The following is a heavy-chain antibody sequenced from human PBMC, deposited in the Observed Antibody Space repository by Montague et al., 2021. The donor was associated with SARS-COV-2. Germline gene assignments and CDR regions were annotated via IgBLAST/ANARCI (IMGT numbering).Heavy chain of an antibody. J-gene: IGHJ4*02. D-gene: IGHD3-10*01. CDR2: ISWHSGSI. Sequence: SLRLSCAASGFTFDDYAMHWVRQAPGKGLEWVSGISWHSGSIGYADSVKGRFTISRDNAKNSLYLQMNSLRAEDTALYYCAKEDGSGSYYWGAFDYWGQGTLVTVSS. CDR3: AKEDGSGSYYWGAFDY. CDR1: GFTFDDYA. V-gene: IGHV3-9*01.